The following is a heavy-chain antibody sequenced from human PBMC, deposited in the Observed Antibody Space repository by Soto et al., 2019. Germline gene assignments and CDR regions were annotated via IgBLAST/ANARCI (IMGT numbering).Heavy chain of an antibody. D-gene: IGHD6-19*01. Sequence: ASVKVSCKASGYTFTSYDINWVRQATGQGLEWMGWMNPNSGNTNYAQKLQGRVTMTTDTSTSTAYMELRSLRSDDTAVYYCARDFSSGWPVDFQHWGQGTLVTVSS. CDR3: ARDFSSGWPVDFQH. V-gene: IGHV1-18*01. J-gene: IGHJ1*01. CDR2: MNPNSGNT. CDR1: GYTFTSYD.